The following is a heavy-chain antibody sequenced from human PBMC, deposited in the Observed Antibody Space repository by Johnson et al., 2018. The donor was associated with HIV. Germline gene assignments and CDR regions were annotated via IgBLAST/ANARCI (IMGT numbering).Heavy chain of an antibody. CDR1: GFTFSDYY. V-gene: IGHV3-11*04. CDR3: ARRGNWNYLKSAFDI. J-gene: IGHJ3*02. CDR2: ISSSGSTM. Sequence: QMQLVESGGGVVRPGGSLRLSCAASGFTFSDYYMTWIRQAPGKGLEWVSYISSSGSTMYYADSVKGRFTISRDNAKNSLYLQMNSLRAEDTAVYHCARRGNWNYLKSAFDIWGQGTMVTVSS. D-gene: IGHD1-7*01.